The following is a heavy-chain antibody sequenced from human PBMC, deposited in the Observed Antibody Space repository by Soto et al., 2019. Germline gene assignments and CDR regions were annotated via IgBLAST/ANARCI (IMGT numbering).Heavy chain of an antibody. V-gene: IGHV1-18*01. Sequence: ASVKGSCKGSGYTLTGDGISWVRQAPGQGLEWMGWISAYNGNTNYAQKLQGRVTMTTDTSTSTAYMELRSLRSDDTAVYYCARDKYCSSTSCYFTWFDPWGQGTLVTVS. J-gene: IGHJ5*02. D-gene: IGHD2-2*01. CDR3: ARDKYCSSTSCYFTWFDP. CDR2: ISAYNGNT. CDR1: GYTLTGDG.